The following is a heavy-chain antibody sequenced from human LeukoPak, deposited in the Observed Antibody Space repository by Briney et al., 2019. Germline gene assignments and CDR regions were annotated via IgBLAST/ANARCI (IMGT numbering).Heavy chain of an antibody. J-gene: IGHJ4*02. CDR2: ISAYNGNT. Sequence: ASVKVSCKASGYTFTSYGISWVRQAPGQGLEWMGWISAYNGNTNYAQKLQGRVTMTTDTSTSTAYMELRSLRSDDTAVYYCARDIRSMYGVPFEFWGQGTLVTVSS. CDR3: ARDIRSMYGVPFEF. V-gene: IGHV1-18*01. CDR1: GYTFTSYG. D-gene: IGHD3-3*01.